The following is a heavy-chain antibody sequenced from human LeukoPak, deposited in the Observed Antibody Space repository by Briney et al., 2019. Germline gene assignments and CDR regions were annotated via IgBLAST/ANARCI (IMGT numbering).Heavy chain of an antibody. CDR1: GDSFSSNSAA. CDR3: ARDRQWLVGGVYYYYGMDV. Sequence: SQTLSLTCAISGDSFSSNSAAWNWIRQSPSRGLEWLGRTYYRSKWYNDYAVSVKSRITINPDTSKNQFSLQLNSVTPEDTAVYYCARDRQWLVGGVYYYYGMDVWGQGTTVTVSS. V-gene: IGHV6-1*01. D-gene: IGHD6-19*01. J-gene: IGHJ6*02. CDR2: TYYRSKWYN.